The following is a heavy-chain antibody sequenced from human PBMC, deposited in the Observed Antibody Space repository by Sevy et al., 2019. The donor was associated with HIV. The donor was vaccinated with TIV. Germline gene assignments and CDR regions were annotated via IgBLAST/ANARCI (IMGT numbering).Heavy chain of an antibody. CDR3: ARLPQWLGTSFDS. CDR2: VYNGGTT. V-gene: IGHV4-39*01. D-gene: IGHD6-19*01. CDR1: GASMRSSHY. J-gene: IGHJ4*02. Sequence: SETLSLTCTVSGASMRSSHYWGWIRQPPGKGLEWIASVYNGGTTYYNPSLKTRVTISVDTSKNQFSLKLASLTAADTAVYYCARLPQWLGTSFDSWGQGTLVSDSS.